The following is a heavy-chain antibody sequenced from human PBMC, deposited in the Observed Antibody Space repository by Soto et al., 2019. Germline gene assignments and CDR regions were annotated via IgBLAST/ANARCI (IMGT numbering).Heavy chain of an antibody. V-gene: IGHV3-74*01. CDR2: LNEDGSFT. J-gene: IGHJ6*02. CDR3: ARDLSGRADV. CDR1: EFTFSSYW. Sequence: EMQLVESGGGLVRPGGSLRLSCVASEFTFSSYWMHWVRQVPGKGLVWVSRLNEDGSFTTYADSVKGRFTISRDNAKKTLYLQMNSLRAEDTAVYYCARDLSGRADVWGQGTTVTVSS. D-gene: IGHD3-10*01.